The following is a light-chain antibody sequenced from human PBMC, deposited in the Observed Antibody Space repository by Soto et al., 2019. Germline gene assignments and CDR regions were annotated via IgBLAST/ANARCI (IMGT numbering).Light chain of an antibody. J-gene: IGLJ2*01. CDR3: SSYAGRNTLL. CDR1: SSDVGGYNY. Sequence: QSVLTQPPSASGSPGQSVTISCTGTSSDVGGYNYVSWYQQHPGKAPRLMIYEVTKRPSGVPYRFSGSKSGNTASLTVSGLQAEDEADYYCSSYAGRNTLLFGGGTKLTVL. CDR2: EVT. V-gene: IGLV2-8*01.